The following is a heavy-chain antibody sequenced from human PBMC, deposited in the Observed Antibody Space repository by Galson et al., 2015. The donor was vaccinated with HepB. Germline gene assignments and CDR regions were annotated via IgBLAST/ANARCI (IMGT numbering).Heavy chain of an antibody. CDR1: GFTFSSYA. J-gene: IGHJ4*02. D-gene: IGHD1-1*01. CDR2: ISYDGGNK. Sequence: SLRLSCAASGFTFSSYAMHWVRQAPGKGLEWVAVISYDGGNKYYADSVKGRFTISRDNSKNTLYLQMNSLRAEDTAVYYCAREGGTGYLDYWGQGTLVTVSS. CDR3: AREGGTGYLDY. V-gene: IGHV3-30-3*01.